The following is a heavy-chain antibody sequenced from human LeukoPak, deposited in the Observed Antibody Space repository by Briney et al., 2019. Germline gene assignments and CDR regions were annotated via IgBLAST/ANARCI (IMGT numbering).Heavy chain of an antibody. CDR3: AKYSRESDY. J-gene: IGHJ4*02. CDR1: GFTFSTFA. D-gene: IGHD6-13*01. CDR2: ISGSAAGT. Sequence: GGSLRLSCAASGFTFSTFAMTWVRQPPGKGLEWVSLISGSAAGTYYADSVKGRFTISRDNSKNTLYLQMNSLRAEDTAVYYCAKYSRESDYWGQGTLVTVSS. V-gene: IGHV3-23*01.